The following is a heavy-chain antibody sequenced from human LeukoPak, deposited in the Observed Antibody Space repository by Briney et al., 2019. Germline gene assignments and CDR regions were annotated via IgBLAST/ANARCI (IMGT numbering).Heavy chain of an antibody. CDR3: TRGGGGRHFDY. CDR1: GFNLSTYW. CDR2: IKQDGTEK. J-gene: IGHJ4*02. Sequence: GGSLRLSCEGSGFNLSTYWMSWVRQAPGKGLEWVANIKQDGTEKYYVDSVKGRFTISRDNAKNSLYLQTNTLRGEDTAVYYCTRGGGGRHFDYWGQGALVSVSS. V-gene: IGHV3-7*04. D-gene: IGHD3-16*01.